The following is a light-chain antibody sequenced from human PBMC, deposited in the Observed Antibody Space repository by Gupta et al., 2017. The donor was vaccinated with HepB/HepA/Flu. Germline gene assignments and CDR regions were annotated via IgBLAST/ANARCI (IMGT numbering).Light chain of an antibody. J-gene: IGKJ1*01. CDR1: QSVSSSY. V-gene: IGKV3-20*01. CDR2: GAS. CDR3: QQYGSSLWT. Sequence: EIVLTQSPGTLSLSPGERATLSCRASQSVSSSYLAWYQQKPGQAPRLLIYGASSRATGIPERISGSGSGTDFTLTISRLEPEDFAVYYCQQYGSSLWTFGQGTKVEIK.